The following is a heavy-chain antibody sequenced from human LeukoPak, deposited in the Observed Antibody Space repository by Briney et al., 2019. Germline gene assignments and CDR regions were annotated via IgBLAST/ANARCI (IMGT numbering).Heavy chain of an antibody. Sequence: GGSLRLSCAASGFTFSSYDFSNYAMSWVRQAPGKGLEWVSAISDSGGRTYYADSVKGRFTISRDNSKNTLYLQMNSLRAEDTAVYYCARFGYRYGGAFDIWGQGTMVTVSS. CDR2: ISDSGGRT. V-gene: IGHV3-23*01. D-gene: IGHD3-16*02. J-gene: IGHJ3*02. CDR3: ARFGYRYGGAFDI. CDR1: GFTFSSYDFSNYA.